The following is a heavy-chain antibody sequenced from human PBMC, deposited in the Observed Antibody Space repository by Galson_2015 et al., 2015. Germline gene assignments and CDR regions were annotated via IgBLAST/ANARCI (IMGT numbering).Heavy chain of an antibody. CDR1: GFTFGNYA. CDR2: MSGSGIGT. CDR3: AKDPSPGWLRFFDY. Sequence: SLRLSCAASGFTFGNYAMSWVRQAPGKGLEWVAAMSGSGIGTYYADSVKGRFTISRDNSRNTVYLQMSSLRVDDTALYYCAKDPSPGWLRFFDYWGQGSLVTVSS. J-gene: IGHJ4*02. V-gene: IGHV3-23*01. D-gene: IGHD5-12*01.